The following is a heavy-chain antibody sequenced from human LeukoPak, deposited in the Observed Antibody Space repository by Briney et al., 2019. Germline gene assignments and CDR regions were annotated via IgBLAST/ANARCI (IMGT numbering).Heavy chain of an antibody. D-gene: IGHD2-2*01. CDR3: AREPVVPAAMGFDP. CDR1: GFTFSSYS. CDR2: ISSSSSYI. J-gene: IGHJ5*02. Sequence: GGSLRLSCAASGFTFSSYSMNWVRQAPGKGLEWVSSISSSSSYIYYADSVKGRFTISRDNAKNSLYLQMNSLRAEDTAVYYCAREPVVPAAMGFDPWGQGTLVTVSS. V-gene: IGHV3-21*01.